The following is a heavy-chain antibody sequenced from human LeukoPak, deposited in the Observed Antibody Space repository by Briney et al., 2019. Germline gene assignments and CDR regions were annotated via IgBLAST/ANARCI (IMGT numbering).Heavy chain of an antibody. V-gene: IGHV4-31*03. D-gene: IGHD5-24*01. Sequence: PSQTLSLTCTVSGGSISSGGYYWSWIRQHPGKGLEWIGYIYYSGSTYYNPSLKSRVTISVDTSKNQFSLELSSVTAADTAVYYCARGGYKPPKAFDIWGQGTMVTVSS. CDR3: ARGGYKPPKAFDI. J-gene: IGHJ3*02. CDR2: IYYSGST. CDR1: GGSISSGGYY.